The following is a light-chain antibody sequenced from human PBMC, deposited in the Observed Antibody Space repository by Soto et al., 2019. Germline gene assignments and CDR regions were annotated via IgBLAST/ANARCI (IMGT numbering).Light chain of an antibody. Sequence: EVVMTQSPATLSVSQGERATLSCRASQSVRSHLAWYQQKPGQAPSLLIFGASTRATGVPARFSGSESGTEFTLTISSLQSEDVAVYFCQQYNDWPRTFGGGTKVDI. J-gene: IGKJ4*01. CDR2: GAS. CDR1: QSVRSH. CDR3: QQYNDWPRT. V-gene: IGKV3-15*01.